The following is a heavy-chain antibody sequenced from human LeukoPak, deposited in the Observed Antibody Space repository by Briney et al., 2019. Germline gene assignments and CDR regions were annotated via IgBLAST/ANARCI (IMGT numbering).Heavy chain of an antibody. CDR2: ISSSSSYI. D-gene: IGHD6-19*01. CDR1: GFTFSSYS. V-gene: IGHV3-21*01. Sequence: PGGSLRLSCAASGFTFSSYSMNWVRQAPGKGLEWVSSISSSSSYIYYADSVEGRFTISRDNAKNSLYLQMNSLRAEDTAVYYCARNPRGAVAGTGYWGQGTLVTVSS. CDR3: ARNPRGAVAGTGY. J-gene: IGHJ4*02.